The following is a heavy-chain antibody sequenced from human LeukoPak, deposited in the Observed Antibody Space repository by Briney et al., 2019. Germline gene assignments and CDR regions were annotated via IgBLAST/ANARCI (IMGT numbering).Heavy chain of an antibody. Sequence: PSETLSLTCTVSGVSISNYYWSWIRQPPGKGLEWIGYIYYSGGTNYNPSLKSRVTISVDTSKNQFSLKLSSVAAADTAVYYCARGGGSTYYYDSSGYFWGQGTLVTVSS. CDR2: IYYSGGT. J-gene: IGHJ4*02. V-gene: IGHV4-59*01. D-gene: IGHD3-22*01. CDR1: GVSISNYY. CDR3: ARGGGSTYYYDSSGYF.